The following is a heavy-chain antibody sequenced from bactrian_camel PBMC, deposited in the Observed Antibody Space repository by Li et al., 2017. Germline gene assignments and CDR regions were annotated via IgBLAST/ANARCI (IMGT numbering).Heavy chain of an antibody. J-gene: IGHJ4*01. CDR2: IESGGSVT. CDR1: GFTFVGYD. CDR3: AATMNVSPGCANWGTYDH. Sequence: DVQLVESGGGLVQPGGSLRLSCAASGFTFVGYDLNWVRQAPGKGLEWVSAIESGGSVTYYADSVKGRFTISRDNAKNTLYLQMNSLKPEDTAMYYCAATMNVSPGCANWGTYDHWGQGTQVTVS. V-gene: IGHV3S40*01. D-gene: IGHD8*01.